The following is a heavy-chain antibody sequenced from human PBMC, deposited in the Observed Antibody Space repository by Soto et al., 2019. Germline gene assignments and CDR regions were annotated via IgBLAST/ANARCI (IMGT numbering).Heavy chain of an antibody. CDR1: GGTFSSYA. Sequence: SVKVSCKASGGTFSSYAISWVRQAPGQGLEWMGGIIPIFGTANYAQKFQGRVTITADESTSTAYMELSSLRSEDTAVYYCAKYYDSSGLRGNWFDPWGQGTLVTVSS. CDR2: IIPIFGTA. J-gene: IGHJ5*02. CDR3: AKYYDSSGLRGNWFDP. V-gene: IGHV1-69*13. D-gene: IGHD3-22*01.